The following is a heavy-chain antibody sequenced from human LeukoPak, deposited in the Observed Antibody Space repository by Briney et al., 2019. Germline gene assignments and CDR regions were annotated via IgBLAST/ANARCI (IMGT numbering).Heavy chain of an antibody. CDR2: IYYSGST. V-gene: IGHV4-31*03. CDR3: AGGGKNWNDVGSLDY. CDR1: GGSISSGGYY. J-gene: IGHJ4*02. D-gene: IGHD1-1*01. Sequence: SQTLSLTCTISGGSISSGGYYWSWIRQHPGKGLEWIGYIYYSGSTYYNPSLKSRVTISVDTSKNQFSLKLSSVTAADTAVYYCAGGGKNWNDVGSLDYWGQGTLVTVSS.